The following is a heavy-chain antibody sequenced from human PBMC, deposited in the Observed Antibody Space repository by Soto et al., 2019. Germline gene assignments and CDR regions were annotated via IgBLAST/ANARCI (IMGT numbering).Heavy chain of an antibody. CDR3: AHHAGGGGY. D-gene: IGHD3-10*01. J-gene: IGHJ4*02. Sequence: EVQLVESGGGLIQPGGSLRLSCAVSGFTVSNNYMSWVRQAPGKGLEGVSVIYSGGYTAYGDSVKGRFTISRDNSKNTLTLQTRGPGPGARAVFSGAHHAGGGGYWGQGTLVTVSS. CDR1: GFTVSNNY. V-gene: IGHV3-53*01. CDR2: IYSGGYT.